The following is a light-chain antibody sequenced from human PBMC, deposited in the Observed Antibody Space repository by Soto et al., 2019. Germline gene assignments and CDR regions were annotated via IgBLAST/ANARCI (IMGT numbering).Light chain of an antibody. CDR1: SSNIGAGSY. J-gene: IGLJ2*01. V-gene: IGLV1-40*01. CDR2: GDT. CDR3: QSYDTSLSGPI. Sequence: QSVLTQPPSVSGAPGQRVTISCTGSSSNIGAGSYVHWYQHLPGTAPKVLIFGDTNRRSGVPGRFSGSKSGSSASLAITGLQAEDEADYYCQSYDTSLSGPIFGGGTQLTVL.